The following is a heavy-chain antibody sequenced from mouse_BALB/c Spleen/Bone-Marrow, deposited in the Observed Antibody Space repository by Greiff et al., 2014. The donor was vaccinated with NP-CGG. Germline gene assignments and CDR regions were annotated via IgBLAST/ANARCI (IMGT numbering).Heavy chain of an antibody. D-gene: IGHD2-14*01. Sequence: EVKVEESGGGLVQPGGSRKLSCAAPGFTFSSFGMHWVRQAPEKGLEWVAYISSGSSTIYYADTVKGRFTISRDNPKNTLFLQMTGLRSEDTAMYYCARDVPLYDVGYFDYWGQGTTLTVSS. CDR3: ARDVPLYDVGYFDY. J-gene: IGHJ2*01. CDR1: GFTFSSFG. CDR2: ISSGSSTI. V-gene: IGHV5-17*02.